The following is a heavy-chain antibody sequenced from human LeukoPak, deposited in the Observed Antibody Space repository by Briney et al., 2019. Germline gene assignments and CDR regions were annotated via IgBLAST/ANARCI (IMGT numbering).Heavy chain of an antibody. J-gene: IGHJ4*02. CDR2: FDPEDGET. D-gene: IGHD1-26*01. Sequence: ASVKVSCKVSGYTLTELSMHWVRQAPGKGLEWMGGFDPEDGETIYAQKLQGRVTMTTDTSTSTAYMELRSLRSDDTAVYYCARGVDSGSYYVMDYWGQETLVTVSS. V-gene: IGHV1-24*01. CDR3: ARGVDSGSYYVMDY. CDR1: GYTLTELS.